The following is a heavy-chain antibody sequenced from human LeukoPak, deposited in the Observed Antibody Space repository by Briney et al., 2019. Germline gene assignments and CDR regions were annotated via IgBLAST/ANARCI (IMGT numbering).Heavy chain of an antibody. V-gene: IGHV3-30-3*01. CDR2: ISYDGSNK. D-gene: IGHD3-3*01. CDR1: GFTFSSYA. Sequence: GRSLRLSCAASGFTFSSYAMHWVRQAPGKGLEWVAVISYDGSNKYYADSVKGRFTISRDNSKNTLYLQMNSLRAEDTAVYYCARVPGDFWSGSSDYWGQGTLVTVSS. J-gene: IGHJ4*02. CDR3: ARVPGDFWSGSSDY.